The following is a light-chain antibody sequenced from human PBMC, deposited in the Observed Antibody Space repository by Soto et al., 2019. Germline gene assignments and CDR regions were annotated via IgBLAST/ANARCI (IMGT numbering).Light chain of an antibody. CDR3: LQDYNYPYT. Sequence: AIQMTQSPSSLSACVGDRVTITCRASQGIGSELSWYQQRPGKAPQLLLYAASNLQSGVPSRFSGSGSGTDFTLTISSLQPDDFATYYCLQDYNYPYTFGQGTKLEVE. CDR2: AAS. V-gene: IGKV1-6*01. CDR1: QGIGSE. J-gene: IGKJ2*01.